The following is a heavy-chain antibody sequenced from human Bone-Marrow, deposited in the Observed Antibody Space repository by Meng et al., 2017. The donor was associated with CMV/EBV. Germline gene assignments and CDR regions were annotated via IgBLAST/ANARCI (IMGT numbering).Heavy chain of an antibody. J-gene: IGHJ6*02. CDR3: ARTQIAVEAGGRKTTYYYYGLDV. CDR1: GYTFTGYY. V-gene: IGHV1-2*02. CDR2: INPNSGGT. Sequence: ASVKVSCKASGYTFTGYYMHWVRQAPGQGLEWMGWINPNSGGTNYAQKFQGRVSMTRDTSISTAYTELSSLRSEDTAVYYCARTQIAVEAGGRKTTYYYYGLDVWGQGTTVTVSS. D-gene: IGHD6-13*01.